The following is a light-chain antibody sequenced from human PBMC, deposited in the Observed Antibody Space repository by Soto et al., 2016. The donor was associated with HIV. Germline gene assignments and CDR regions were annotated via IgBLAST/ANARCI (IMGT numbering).Light chain of an antibody. J-gene: IGLJ3*02. CDR1: NIGDRS. CDR2: DGD. CDR3: QVWHSSTDHRV. Sequence: SYVLTQPPSVSVAPGKTAKITCGGHNIGDRSVHWYQQRPGQAPILVVYDGDDRPSGIPERFSGSNSGNTATLTISRVEVGDEADYHCQVWHSSTDHRVFGGGTKLTVL. V-gene: IGLV3-21*03.